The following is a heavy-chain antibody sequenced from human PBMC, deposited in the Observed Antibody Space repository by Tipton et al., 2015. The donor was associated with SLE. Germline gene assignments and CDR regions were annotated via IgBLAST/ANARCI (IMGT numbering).Heavy chain of an antibody. D-gene: IGHD3-16*01. CDR3: RLITITSLFDY. Sequence: LRLSCIVSDDSVSSAYYWAWIRQPPGKGLQWIACIYRTGSTYYNPSLKSRVTISVDTSKNQFSLKLSSVTAADTAVYYCRLITITSLFDYWGQGTLVTVSS. CDR1: DDSVSSAYY. V-gene: IGHV4-38-2*02. J-gene: IGHJ4*02. CDR2: IYRTGST.